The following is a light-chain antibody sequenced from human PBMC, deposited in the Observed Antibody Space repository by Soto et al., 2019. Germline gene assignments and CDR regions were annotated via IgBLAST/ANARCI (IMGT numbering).Light chain of an antibody. Sequence: EIVLTQSPATLSLSPGERATLSCRASQSFSRSLAWYQQKPGQAPRLLIYDASNRATGIPARFSGSGSATDYTPTIRTLAADDFEVDYGQERSNWPFTFGTGTKVDIE. CDR2: DAS. J-gene: IGKJ3*01. CDR1: QSFSRS. V-gene: IGKV3-11*01. CDR3: QERSNWPFT.